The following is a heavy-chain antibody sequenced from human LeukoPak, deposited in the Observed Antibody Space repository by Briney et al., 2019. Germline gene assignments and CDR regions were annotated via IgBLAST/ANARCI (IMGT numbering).Heavy chain of an antibody. CDR3: ARSRLYDFWSGDYGHYYYGMDV. Sequence: PGGSLTLSYSVSGLTFRSYSISWVRQAPGKGLEWVSYISSSGSTIYFADSVKGRFTISRDNAKNSLSLQMNSLRAEDTAVYYCARSRLYDFWSGDYGHYYYGMDVWGQGTTVTVSS. CDR1: GLTFRSYS. CDR2: ISSSGSTI. V-gene: IGHV3-48*04. D-gene: IGHD3-3*01. J-gene: IGHJ6*02.